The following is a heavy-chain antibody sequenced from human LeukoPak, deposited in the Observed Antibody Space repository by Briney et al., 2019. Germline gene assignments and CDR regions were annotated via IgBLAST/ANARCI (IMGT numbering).Heavy chain of an antibody. CDR1: GFTFSSYA. Sequence: GSLRLSCAASGFTFSSYAMSWVRQAPGKGLEWVSAISGSGGSTYYADSVKGRFTISRDNSKNTLYLQMNSLRAEDTAVYYCAKDLRPGIAAAGTGDYFDYWGQGTLVTVSS. V-gene: IGHV3-23*01. J-gene: IGHJ4*02. CDR2: ISGSGGST. CDR3: AKDLRPGIAAAGTGDYFDY. D-gene: IGHD6-13*01.